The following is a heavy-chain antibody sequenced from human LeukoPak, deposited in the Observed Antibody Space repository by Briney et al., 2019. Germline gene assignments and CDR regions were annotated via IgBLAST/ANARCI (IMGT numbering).Heavy chain of an antibody. D-gene: IGHD3-3*01. Sequence: SVKVSCKASGGTFSSYAISWVRQAPGQGLEWMGGIIPIFGTANYAQKFQGRVTITADESTSTAYMELSSLRSEDTAVYYCARDLSGDFWSGPSFDYWGQGTLVTVSS. CDR2: IIPIFGTA. J-gene: IGHJ4*02. CDR1: GGTFSSYA. CDR3: ARDLSGDFWSGPSFDY. V-gene: IGHV1-69*13.